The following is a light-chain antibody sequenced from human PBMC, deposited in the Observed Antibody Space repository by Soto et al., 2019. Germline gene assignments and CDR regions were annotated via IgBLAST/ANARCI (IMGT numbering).Light chain of an antibody. CDR1: KSGSTN. CDR2: GAS. V-gene: IGKV3-15*01. Sequence: EIVMTQSPATLSVSPGERTTLSCRTSKSGSTNLAWYQQIPGQAPRLLIYGASTRATGIPARFSGSGSGTEFTLTISSQQSDDFAVYYCQQYTNRPPWTFGQGTKVDIK. CDR3: QQYTNRPPWT. J-gene: IGKJ1*01.